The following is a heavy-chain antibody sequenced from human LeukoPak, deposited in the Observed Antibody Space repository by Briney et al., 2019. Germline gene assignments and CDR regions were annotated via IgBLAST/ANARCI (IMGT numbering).Heavy chain of an antibody. V-gene: IGHV4-59*01. D-gene: IGHD2-2*03. CDR1: GGSISTYY. J-gene: IGHJ5*02. CDR2: IYYTGST. CDR3: ARVRVGSVVWFDP. Sequence: SETLSRTCTVSGGSISTYYWSWIRQPPGKGLEWIGYIYYTGSTSYNPSLKSRVTISVDTSKNQFSLKLSSVTAADTAVYYCARVRVGSVVWFDPWGQGTLVTVSS.